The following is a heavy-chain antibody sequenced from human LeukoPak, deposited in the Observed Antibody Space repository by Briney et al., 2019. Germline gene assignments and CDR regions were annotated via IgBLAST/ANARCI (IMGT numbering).Heavy chain of an antibody. CDR2: IRYDGSNK. CDR1: GFTFSNYG. Sequence: PGGSLRLSCAASGFTFSNYGMHWVRQAPGEGLEWVAFIRYDGSNKYYSDSVKGRFTISRDNSKNTLYLQMNSLRAEDTAVYYCAKDHSSGYYGAFDIWGQGTMVTVSS. V-gene: IGHV3-30*02. D-gene: IGHD3-22*01. J-gene: IGHJ3*02. CDR3: AKDHSSGYYGAFDI.